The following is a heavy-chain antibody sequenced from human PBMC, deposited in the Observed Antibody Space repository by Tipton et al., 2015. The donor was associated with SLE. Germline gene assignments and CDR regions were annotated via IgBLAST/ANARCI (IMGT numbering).Heavy chain of an antibody. CDR1: GSTFSRFW. D-gene: IGHD1-26*01. Sequence: SLRLSCAASGSTFSRFWMSWVRQAPGKGLEWVANIDKDGNEKYYVDSVKGRFTISRDSSKNTLYLQLNNLRLDDTAFYYCARDLVGATTGTFDNWGQGTLVTVSS. CDR3: ARDLVGATTGTFDN. V-gene: IGHV3-7*01. CDR2: IDKDGNEK. J-gene: IGHJ5*02.